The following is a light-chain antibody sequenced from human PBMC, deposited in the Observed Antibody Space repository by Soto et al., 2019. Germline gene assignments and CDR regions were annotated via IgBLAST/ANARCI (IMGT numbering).Light chain of an antibody. Sequence: EIVLKQSPATLSVSPGARATLSCRASQSVSSNLAWDQQKPGQAPRLLIYGASTRATGIPARFSGSGSGTEFTLTISSLQSEDFAVYYCQQYNNWPPWTFGQGTKVEIK. CDR3: QQYNNWPPWT. CDR2: GAS. V-gene: IGKV3-15*01. CDR1: QSVSSN. J-gene: IGKJ1*01.